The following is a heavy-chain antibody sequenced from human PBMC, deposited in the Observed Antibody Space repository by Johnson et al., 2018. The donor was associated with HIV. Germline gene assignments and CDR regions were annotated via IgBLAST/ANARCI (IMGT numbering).Heavy chain of an antibody. CDR1: GFTFSSYA. CDR3: ARDRGITIFAVTIDAFHI. V-gene: IGHV3-30*04. J-gene: IGHJ3*02. Sequence: QVQLVESGGGVVQPGRSLRLSCAASGFTFSSYAMHWVRQAPGKGLEWVAVISYDGSNKYYADSVKGRFTISRDNSKNTLYLQMNSLRAEDTAVYYCARDRGITIFAVTIDAFHIWAQGTMVTVSS. D-gene: IGHD3-3*01. CDR2: ISYDGSNK.